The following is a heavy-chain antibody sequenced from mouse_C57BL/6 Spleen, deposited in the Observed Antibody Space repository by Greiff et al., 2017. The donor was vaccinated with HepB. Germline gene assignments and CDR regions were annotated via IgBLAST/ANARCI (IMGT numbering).Heavy chain of an antibody. CDR1: GFNIKDDY. Sequence: EVKLMESGAELVRPGASVKLSCTASGFNIKDDYMHWVKQRPEQGLEWIGWIDPENGDTEYASKFQGKATITADTSSNTAYLQLSSLTSEDTAVYYCTTLPNNLFAYWGQGTLVTVSA. D-gene: IGHD6-1*01. V-gene: IGHV14-4*01. CDR3: TTLPNNLFAY. J-gene: IGHJ3*01. CDR2: IDPENGDT.